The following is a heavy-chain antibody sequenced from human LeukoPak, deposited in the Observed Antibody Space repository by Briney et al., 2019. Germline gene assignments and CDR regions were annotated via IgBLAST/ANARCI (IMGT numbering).Heavy chain of an antibody. CDR3: AKGQLWFGETALFDY. J-gene: IGHJ4*02. CDR2: ISGSGGST. CDR1: GFTFSSYA. V-gene: IGHV3-23*01. Sequence: GGSLRLSCAASGFTFSSYAMSWVHQAPGKGLEWVSAISGSGGSTYYADSVKGRFTISRDNSKNTLYLQMNSLRAEDTAVYYCAKGQLWFGETALFDYWGQGTLVTVSS. D-gene: IGHD3-10*01.